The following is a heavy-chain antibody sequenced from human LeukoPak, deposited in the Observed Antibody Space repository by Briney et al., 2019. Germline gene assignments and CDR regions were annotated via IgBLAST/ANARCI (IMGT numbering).Heavy chain of an antibody. CDR1: GFTFSTYG. CDR3: AKDQYYYDSSGYYIYNWFDP. CDR2: IRYDGSNK. J-gene: IGHJ5*02. Sequence: PGGSLRLSCAASGFTFSTYGMHWIRQAPGKGLEWVAFIRYDGSNKYYADSVKGRFTISRDNSKNTLYLQMNSLRAEDTAVYYCAKDQYYYDSSGYYIYNWFDPWGQGTLVTVSS. V-gene: IGHV3-30*02. D-gene: IGHD3-22*01.